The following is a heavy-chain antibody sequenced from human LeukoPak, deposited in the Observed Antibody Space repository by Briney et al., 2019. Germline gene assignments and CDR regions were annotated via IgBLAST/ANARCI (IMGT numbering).Heavy chain of an antibody. D-gene: IGHD3-10*01. Sequence: PGGSLRLSCTASGFTVSSNYMSWVRQAPGKGLEWVSVIYSGGSTYYADSVKGGFTISRDNSKNTLYLQMNSLRAEDTAVYYCARGQDYYGSGSSVDYWGQGTLVTVSS. J-gene: IGHJ4*02. CDR1: GFTVSSNY. V-gene: IGHV3-66*01. CDR2: IYSGGST. CDR3: ARGQDYYGSGSSVDY.